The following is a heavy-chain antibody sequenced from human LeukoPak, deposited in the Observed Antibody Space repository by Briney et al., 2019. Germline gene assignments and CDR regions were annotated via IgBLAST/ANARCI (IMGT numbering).Heavy chain of an antibody. CDR1: GFTFSSYS. Sequence: GGSLGLSCAASGFTFSSYSMNWVRQAPGKGLEWVSSISSSSSYIYYADSVMGRFIISRDNAKNSLYLQMNSLRAEDTAVYYCARDGLDTAMVTFAAFDIWGQGTMVTVSS. V-gene: IGHV3-21*01. CDR2: ISSSSSYI. D-gene: IGHD5-18*01. CDR3: ARDGLDTAMVTFAAFDI. J-gene: IGHJ3*02.